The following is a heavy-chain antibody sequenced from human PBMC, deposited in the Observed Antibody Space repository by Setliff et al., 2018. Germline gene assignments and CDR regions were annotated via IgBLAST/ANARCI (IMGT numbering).Heavy chain of an antibody. Sequence: SETLSLTCTVSGASLSSGTYYWGWIRQPPGKGLEWIGRIYYRGDTYYNPSLKGRLTISVDTAQNQFSLRLTSVTAADTAVYYCARTGTYRYFDYWGQGALVTVSS. CDR1: GASLSSGTYY. CDR3: ARTGTYRYFDY. D-gene: IGHD1-1*01. V-gene: IGHV4-39*01. CDR2: IYYRGDT. J-gene: IGHJ4*02.